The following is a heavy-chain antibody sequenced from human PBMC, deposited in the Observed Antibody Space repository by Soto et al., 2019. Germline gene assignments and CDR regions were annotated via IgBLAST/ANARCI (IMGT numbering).Heavy chain of an antibody. CDR2: VSYRGRT. CDR3: ARPGILVSPSAFDF. CDR1: GGSLSSSSYY. Sequence: QLQLQESGPGLVEPSETVSLTCSVSGGSLSSSSYYWAWIRQHPGKGLEWIGSVSYRGRTYFNPSHRSRVTISVATSKNQFSLRLISVTAADTAVYYCARPGILVSPSAFDFWGQGTIVTVSS. D-gene: IGHD2-8*02. V-gene: IGHV4-39*01. J-gene: IGHJ3*01.